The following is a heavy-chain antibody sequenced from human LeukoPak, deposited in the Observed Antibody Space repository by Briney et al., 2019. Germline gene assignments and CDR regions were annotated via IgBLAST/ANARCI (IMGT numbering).Heavy chain of an antibody. CDR2: IRGNGGST. CDR1: GFIFSSYA. V-gene: IGHV3-64*01. CDR3: ARGDRDSFMSSFDY. J-gene: IGHJ4*02. Sequence: PGGSLRLSCAASGFIFSSYAMHWVRQAPGKGLEFVSVIRGNGGSTYYANSVKGRFTISRDNSKNTLYLQMGSLRAEDMAVYYCARGDRDSFMSSFDYWGQGTLVTVSS. D-gene: IGHD2-15*01.